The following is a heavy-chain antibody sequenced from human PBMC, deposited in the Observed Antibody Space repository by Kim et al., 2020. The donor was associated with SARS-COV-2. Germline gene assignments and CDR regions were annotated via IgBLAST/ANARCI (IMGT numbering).Heavy chain of an antibody. CDR2: YAT. J-gene: IGHJ4*02. D-gene: IGHD2-2*01. V-gene: IGHV3-73*01. CDR3: TRQTVSCHDY. Sequence: YATAYSASVKGRFTISRDDSQNTAYLQMNSLKTEDTAVYYCTRQTVSCHDYWGQGTLVTVSS.